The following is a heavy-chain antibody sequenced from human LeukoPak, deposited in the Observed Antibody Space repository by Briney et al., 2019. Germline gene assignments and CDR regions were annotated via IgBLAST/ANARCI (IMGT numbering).Heavy chain of an antibody. Sequence: GGSLRLSCAACGLTFNTYGVHWGRQAPGKGLEWVAFIRYDGDRKYYADSVKGRFTLSRDNSKSTLYLQMSSLRGDDTAMYYCAKDIDPFTNYRASFDYWAQGILVTVSS. CDR3: AKDIDPFTNYRASFDY. D-gene: IGHD4/OR15-4a*01. CDR1: GLTFNTYG. J-gene: IGHJ4*02. V-gene: IGHV3-30*02. CDR2: IRYDGDRK.